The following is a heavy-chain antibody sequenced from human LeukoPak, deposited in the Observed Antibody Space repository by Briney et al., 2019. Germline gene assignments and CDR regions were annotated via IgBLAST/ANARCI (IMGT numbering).Heavy chain of an antibody. CDR3: ARDLRGIAVAGTWDY. J-gene: IGHJ4*02. CDR1: GFTFSGYS. V-gene: IGHV3-7*01. Sequence: GGSLRLSCAASGFTFSGYSMSWVRQAPGKGLEWVANIKQDGSEKYYVESVKGRFTISRDNAKNSLYLQMNSLRAEDTAVYYCARDLRGIAVAGTWDYWGQGTLVTVSS. D-gene: IGHD6-19*01. CDR2: IKQDGSEK.